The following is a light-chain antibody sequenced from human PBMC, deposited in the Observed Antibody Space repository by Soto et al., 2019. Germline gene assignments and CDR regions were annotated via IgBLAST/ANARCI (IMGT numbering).Light chain of an antibody. CDR1: QSITSSY. Sequence: ELVLTHSPGTLSLSPGERATLSCRASQSITSSYLAWYQQKPGQAPRLLISGTISRATGIPDRFSGSGSGTDFTLTISRLEPEDFAVYYCQQYGSPLWTFGQGTKVDIK. CDR2: GTI. J-gene: IGKJ1*01. CDR3: QQYGSPLWT. V-gene: IGKV3-20*01.